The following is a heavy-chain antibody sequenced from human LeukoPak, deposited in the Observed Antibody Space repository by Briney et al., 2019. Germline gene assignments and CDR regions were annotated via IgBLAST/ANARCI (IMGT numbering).Heavy chain of an antibody. J-gene: IGHJ4*02. CDR2: INWNGGST. CDR3: ARVRSGWYTRGEFDY. V-gene: IGHV3-20*04. D-gene: IGHD6-19*01. Sequence: PGGSLRLSCAASGFTFDDYGMSWVRQAPGRGLEWVSGINWNGGSTGYADSVKGRFTISRDNAKNSLYLQMNSLRAEDTALYYCARVRSGWYTRGEFDYWGQGTLVTVSS. CDR1: GFTFDDYG.